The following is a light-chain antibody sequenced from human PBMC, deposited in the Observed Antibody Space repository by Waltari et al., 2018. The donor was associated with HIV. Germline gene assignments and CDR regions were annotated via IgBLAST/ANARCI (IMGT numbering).Light chain of an antibody. CDR3: ATWDNSLNGYV. J-gene: IGLJ1*01. Sequence: QSVLTQPPSASGTPGQRVTISCSGSSSNIGGNTVNWYQQVPGTAPELVIYREDRRPSGDPGGFAGAKSGTSSCMAISVLDSDDEADFYCATWDNSLNGYVFGTETKVTVL. CDR1: SSNIGGNT. V-gene: IGLV1-44*01. CDR2: RED.